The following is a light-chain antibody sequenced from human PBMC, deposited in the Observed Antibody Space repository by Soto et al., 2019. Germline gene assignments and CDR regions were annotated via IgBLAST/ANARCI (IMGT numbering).Light chain of an antibody. Sequence: EIVLTQSPATLSLSPGERVTLSCRASQSIGNYLAWYQQKPGQAPRLLIYDASHRATGIPARFSGSGSGTDFTLTISSVEPEDFAVYYCQLRSNWPRFGPGTKVDIK. V-gene: IGKV3-11*01. J-gene: IGKJ3*01. CDR2: DAS. CDR1: QSIGNY. CDR3: QLRSNWPR.